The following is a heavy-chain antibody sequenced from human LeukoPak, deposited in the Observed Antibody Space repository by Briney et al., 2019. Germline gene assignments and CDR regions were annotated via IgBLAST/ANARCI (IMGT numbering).Heavy chain of an antibody. V-gene: IGHV1-46*01. CDR2: INPSGGST. Sequence: ASVKVSCKASGYTFTSYYMHWVRQAPGQGLEWMGIINPSGGSTSYAQKFQGRVTMTRDMSTSTVYMELSRLRSDDTAVYYCARDAGNYYDSSGYYFASYYFDYWGQGTLVTVSS. CDR1: GYTFTSYY. CDR3: ARDAGNYYDSSGYYFASYYFDY. D-gene: IGHD3-22*01. J-gene: IGHJ4*02.